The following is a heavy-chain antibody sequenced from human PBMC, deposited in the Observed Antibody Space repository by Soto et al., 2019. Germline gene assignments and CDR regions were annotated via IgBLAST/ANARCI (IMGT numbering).Heavy chain of an antibody. Sequence: EVQLVESGGGLVQPGRSLRLSCAASGFTFDDYAMHWVRQAPGKGLEWVSGISWNSGSIGYADSVKGRFTISRDNATNSLYLQMNSLRAEDTALYYCAKAVVVAANWFDPWGQGTLVTVSS. CDR3: AKAVVVAANWFDP. D-gene: IGHD2-15*01. V-gene: IGHV3-9*01. J-gene: IGHJ5*02. CDR1: GFTFDDYA. CDR2: ISWNSGSI.